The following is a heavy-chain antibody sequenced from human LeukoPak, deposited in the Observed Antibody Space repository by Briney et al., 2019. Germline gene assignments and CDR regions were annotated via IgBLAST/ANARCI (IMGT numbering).Heavy chain of an antibody. D-gene: IGHD1-26*01. Sequence: GGSLRLSCAASGFTFSSYWMSWVRQAPGKGLEWVSVIYSGGSTYYADSVKGRFTISRDNSKNTLYLQMNSLRAEDTAVYYCARDVHSADYWGQGTLVTVSS. J-gene: IGHJ4*02. CDR2: IYSGGST. V-gene: IGHV3-66*02. CDR3: ARDVHSADY. CDR1: GFTFSSYW.